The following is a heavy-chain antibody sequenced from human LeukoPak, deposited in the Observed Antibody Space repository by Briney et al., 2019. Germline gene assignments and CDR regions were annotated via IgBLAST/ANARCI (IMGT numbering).Heavy chain of an antibody. CDR2: INPNSGGT. Sequence: AASLKVSCTASGYTFTGYYMHWVRQAPGQGLEWMGRINPNSGGTNYAQKFQGRVTMTRDTAISTAYMELSRLRSDDTAVYYCARVDYYDSSGQFDYWGQGTLVTVSS. J-gene: IGHJ4*02. CDR3: ARVDYYDSSGQFDY. CDR1: GYTFTGYY. V-gene: IGHV1-2*06. D-gene: IGHD3-22*01.